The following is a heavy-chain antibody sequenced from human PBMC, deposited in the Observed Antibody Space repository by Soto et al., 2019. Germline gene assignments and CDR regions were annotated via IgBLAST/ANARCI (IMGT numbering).Heavy chain of an antibody. V-gene: IGHV4-31*03. CDR2: IYYSGST. D-gene: IGHD3-22*01. J-gene: IGHJ6*02. CDR1: GGSISSGGYY. CDR3: ARATGSSGYHNQYYYYGMDV. Sequence: QVQLQESGPGLVKPSQTLSLTCTVSGGSISSGGYYWSWIRQHPGKGLEWIGYIYYSGSTYYNPSLKSRVTISVDTSKNQFSLKLSSVTAADTAVYYCARATGSSGYHNQYYYYGMDVWGQGTTVTVSS.